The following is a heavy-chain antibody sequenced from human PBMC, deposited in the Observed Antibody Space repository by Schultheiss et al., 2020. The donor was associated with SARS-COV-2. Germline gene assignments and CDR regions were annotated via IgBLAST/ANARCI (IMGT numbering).Heavy chain of an antibody. CDR3: ARDWVTMLRGVIGL. CDR2: ISSSGSTI. Sequence: GGSLRLSCAASGFTFSSYEMNWVRQAPGKGLEWVSYISSSGSTIYYADSVKGRFTISRDNAKNSLYLQMNSLRAEDTAVYYCARDWVTMLRGVIGLWGQGTLVTVSS. V-gene: IGHV3-48*03. J-gene: IGHJ4*02. D-gene: IGHD3-10*01. CDR1: GFTFSSYE.